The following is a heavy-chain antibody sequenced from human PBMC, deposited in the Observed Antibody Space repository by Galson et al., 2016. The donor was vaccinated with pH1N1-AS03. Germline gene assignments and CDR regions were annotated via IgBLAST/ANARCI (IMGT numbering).Heavy chain of an antibody. Sequence: PALVKPTQTLTLTCSFSGLSVRTTGMRVSWIRQPPGKALEWLAFIDWADDKFYSTSLKTRLTISRDTSKNQVVLTMTNIDHVDTATYYCARMGGAGYNTYYFDFWGQGTLVTVSS. D-gene: IGHD5-24*01. CDR1: GLSVRTTGMR. CDR2: IDWADDK. J-gene: IGHJ4*02. CDR3: ARMGGAGYNTYYFDF. V-gene: IGHV2-70*04.